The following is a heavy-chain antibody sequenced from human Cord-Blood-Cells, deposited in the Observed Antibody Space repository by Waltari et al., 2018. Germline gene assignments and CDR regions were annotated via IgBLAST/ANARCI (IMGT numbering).Heavy chain of an antibody. CDR3: ARGVGEWLPHKAFDI. CDR2: INPNSGGT. Sequence: QVQLMQSGAEVKKPGASVKVSCKASGYTFTGYYMHWVRQAPGQGLEWMGWINPNSGGTNYAQKFQGRVTMTRDTSISTAYMELSRLRSDDTAVYYCARGVGEWLPHKAFDIWGQGTMVTVSS. CDR1: GYTFTGYY. V-gene: IGHV1-2*02. D-gene: IGHD5-12*01. J-gene: IGHJ3*02.